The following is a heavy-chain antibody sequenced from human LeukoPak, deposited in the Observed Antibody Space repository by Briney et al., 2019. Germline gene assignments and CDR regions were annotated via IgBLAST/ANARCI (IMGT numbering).Heavy chain of an antibody. CDR1: GGSISSSSYY. D-gene: IGHD3-9*01. V-gene: IGHV4-39*01. CDR2: IYYSGST. CDR3: ARLTVGVGKARYYDILTGYLRALDY. Sequence: PSETLSLTCTVSGGSISSSSYYWGWIRQPPGKGLEWIGSIYYSGSTYYNPSLKSRVTISVDTSKNQFSRKLSSVTAADTAVYYCARLTVGVGKARYYDILTGYLRALDYWGQGTLVTVSS. J-gene: IGHJ4*02.